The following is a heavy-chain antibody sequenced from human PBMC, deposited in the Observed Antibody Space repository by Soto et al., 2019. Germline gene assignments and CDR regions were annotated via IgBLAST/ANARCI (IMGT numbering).Heavy chain of an antibody. CDR1: GDSVSSNSAA. D-gene: IGHD6-13*01. V-gene: IGHV6-1*01. CDR2: TYYRSKWYN. Sequence: SQTLSLTCVISGDSVSSNSAAWNWIRQSPSRGLEWRGRTYYRSKWYNDYAVSVKGRITINPDTSKNQLSLQLNSVTPEHTAVYYCARGPAAYRSSWYLWFDPWGPETLVAVSS. CDR3: ARGPAAYRSSWYLWFDP. J-gene: IGHJ5*02.